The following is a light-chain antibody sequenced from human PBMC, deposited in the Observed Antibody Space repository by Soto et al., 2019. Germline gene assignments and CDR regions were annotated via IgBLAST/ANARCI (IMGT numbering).Light chain of an antibody. CDR1: QSVSSSY. J-gene: IGKJ4*01. V-gene: IGKV3-20*01. CDR3: QRYGTSPPGLT. CDR2: GAS. Sequence: EIVLTQSPGPLSLSPGERATLSCRASQSVSSSYFAWYQQKPGQDPRLIIYGASSSATCIPDSFSGSGSGTDFTLTISRLEPEDFAVYYCQRYGTSPPGLTFGGGTKVEIK.